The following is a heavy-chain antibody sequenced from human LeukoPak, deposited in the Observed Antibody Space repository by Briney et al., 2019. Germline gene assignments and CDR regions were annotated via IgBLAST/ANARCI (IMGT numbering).Heavy chain of an antibody. CDR2: IYWNSVDV. J-gene: IGHJ4*02. CDR1: GFTVNDHA. CDR3: AKDVSAGGLDY. D-gene: IGHD6-13*01. Sequence: SLRLSCTASGFTVNDHAMHWVRQVPGKGLEWVSGIYWNSVDVGYADSVKGRFTISRDNAKNSLYLQMDNLLPGDSALYFCAKDVSAGGLDYWGRGTLVAVSS. V-gene: IGHV3-9*01.